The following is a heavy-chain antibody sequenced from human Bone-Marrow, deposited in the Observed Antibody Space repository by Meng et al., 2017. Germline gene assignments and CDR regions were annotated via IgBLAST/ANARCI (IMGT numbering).Heavy chain of an antibody. V-gene: IGHV3-49*03. CDR1: GFTFGDYA. D-gene: IGHD2-15*01. CDR2: IRSKAYGGTT. CDR3: TSSGYCSGGSCPSGAWFDP. J-gene: IGHJ5*02. Sequence: GGSLRLSCTASGFTFGDYAMSWFRQAPGKGLEWVGFIRSKAYGGTTEYAASVKGRFTISRDDSKSIAYLQMNSLKTEDTAVYYCTSSGYCSGGSCPSGAWFDPWGQGTLVTVSS.